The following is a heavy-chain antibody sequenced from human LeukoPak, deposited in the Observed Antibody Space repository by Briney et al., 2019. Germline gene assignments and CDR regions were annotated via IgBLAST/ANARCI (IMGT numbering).Heavy chain of an antibody. V-gene: IGHV1-46*01. D-gene: IGHD6-6*01. CDR1: GYTFTSYY. Sequence: ASVKVSCKASGYTFTSYYMHWVRQAPGQGLEWMGIINPSGGSTSYAQKFQGRVTMTRDMSTSTVYMELSSLRSEDTAVYYCARDHGSSSAGPSSFDYWGQGTLVTVSS. J-gene: IGHJ4*02. CDR2: INPSGGST. CDR3: ARDHGSSSAGPSSFDY.